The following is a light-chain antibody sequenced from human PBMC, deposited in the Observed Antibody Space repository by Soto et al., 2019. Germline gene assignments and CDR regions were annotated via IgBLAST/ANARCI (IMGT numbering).Light chain of an antibody. CDR1: HNDIGTYDY. CDR3: SSFTSNRIYV. CDR2: GVT. J-gene: IGLJ1*01. V-gene: IGLV2-14*03. Sequence: QAVVTQPTSVSGSPGQSITISCTGNHNDIGTYDYVSWYQQHPGRAPRLLIHGVTTRPSGISGRFSASKSGLTASLTISGLQPEDEADYYCSSFTSNRIYVFGPGTKLTVL.